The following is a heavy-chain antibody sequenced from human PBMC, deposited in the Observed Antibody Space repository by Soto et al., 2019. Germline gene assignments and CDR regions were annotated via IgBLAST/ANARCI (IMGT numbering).Heavy chain of an antibody. Sequence: QVQLVESGGGVVQPGRSLRLSCAASGFTFSSYAMHWVRQAPGKGLEWVAVISYDGSNKYYADSVKGRFTISRDNSKNTLYLQMISLRAEDTAVYYCARGEGEDYWGQGTLVTVSS. V-gene: IGHV3-30-3*01. D-gene: IGHD3-16*01. CDR1: GFTFSSYA. CDR2: ISYDGSNK. CDR3: ARGEGEDY. J-gene: IGHJ4*02.